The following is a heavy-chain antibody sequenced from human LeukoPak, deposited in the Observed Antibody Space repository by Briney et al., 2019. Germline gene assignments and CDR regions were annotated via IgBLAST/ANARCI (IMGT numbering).Heavy chain of an antibody. J-gene: IGHJ4*02. V-gene: IGHV4-38-2*02. CDR1: GYSISSGYY. CDR2: IYHSGST. D-gene: IGHD2-2*01. Sequence: SETLSLTCTVSGYSISSGYYWGWIRQPPGEGLEWIGTIYHSGSTYYNPSLKSRVTISVDTSKNQFSLKLTSVTAADTAVYYCARVRGYCSSTICYRYYFDYWGQGTLVTVSS. CDR3: ARVRGYCSSTICYRYYFDY.